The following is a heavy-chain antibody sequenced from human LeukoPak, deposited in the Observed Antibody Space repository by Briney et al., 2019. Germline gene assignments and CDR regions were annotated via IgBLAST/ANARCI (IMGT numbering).Heavy chain of an antibody. D-gene: IGHD3-22*01. CDR2: IRYDGSNK. CDR3: AGGESSGVFTNFDY. CDR1: GFTFSSYG. J-gene: IGHJ4*02. Sequence: PGGSLRLSCAASGFTFSSYGMHWVRQAPCKGLEWVAFIRYDGSNKYYADSVKGRFTISRDNSKNTLYLQMNSLRVEDTAVYYCAGGESSGVFTNFDYWGQGTLVTVSS. V-gene: IGHV3-30*02.